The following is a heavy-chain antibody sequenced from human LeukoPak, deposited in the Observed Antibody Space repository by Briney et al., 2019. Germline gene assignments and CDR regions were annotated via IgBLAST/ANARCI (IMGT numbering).Heavy chain of an antibody. D-gene: IGHD6-19*01. CDR2: ISDGGTHL. CDR3: AKEGTRSHSQWAFDF. V-gene: IGHV3-30*18. Sequence: DMNWVRQAPGQGLEGVAVISDGGTHLYYADSVKGRFTISRDNSESTMYLQMNSLRVEDTAVYYCAKEGTRSHSQWAFDFWGQGTMVTVSS. CDR1: D. J-gene: IGHJ3*01.